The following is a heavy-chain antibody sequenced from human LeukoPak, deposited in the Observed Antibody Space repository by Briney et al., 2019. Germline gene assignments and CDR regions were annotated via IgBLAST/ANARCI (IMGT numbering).Heavy chain of an antibody. CDR3: ARESATSAWLFDS. D-gene: IGHD6-19*01. J-gene: IGHJ4*02. V-gene: IGHV3-64*01. Sequence: RFTISRDNSKNTLYLQMGSLRAEDMAVYYCARESATSAWLFDSWGQGTLVTVSS.